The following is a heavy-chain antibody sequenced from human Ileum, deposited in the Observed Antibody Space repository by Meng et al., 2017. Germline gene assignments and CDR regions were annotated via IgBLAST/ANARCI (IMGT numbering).Heavy chain of an antibody. Sequence: GGSLRLSCVASVFTFSSYWMTWVRQSPGKGLELVANINQDESTKSYVDSVKGRFTISRENAKNSFYLQMNTLRAEDTALYYCARDPGYGSFDIWGQGTMVTVSS. CDR3: ARDPGYGSFDI. CDR1: VFTFSSYW. V-gene: IGHV3-7*01. D-gene: IGHD5-18*01. CDR2: INQDESTK. J-gene: IGHJ3*02.